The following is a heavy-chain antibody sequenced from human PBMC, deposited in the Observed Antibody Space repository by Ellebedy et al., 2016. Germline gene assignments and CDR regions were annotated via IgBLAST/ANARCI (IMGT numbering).Heavy chain of an antibody. CDR3: ARQSARPSFWRKQWLVRESWFDP. J-gene: IGHJ5*02. CDR2: IDPSDSYT. D-gene: IGHD6-19*01. CDR1: GYSFTSYW. V-gene: IGHV5-10-1*01. Sequence: GESLKISXTGSGYSFTSYWISWVRQMPGKVLEWMGRIDPSDSYTNYSPSFQGHVTISADKSISTAYLQWSSLKASDTAMYYCARQSARPSFWRKQWLVRESWFDPWGQGTLVTVSS.